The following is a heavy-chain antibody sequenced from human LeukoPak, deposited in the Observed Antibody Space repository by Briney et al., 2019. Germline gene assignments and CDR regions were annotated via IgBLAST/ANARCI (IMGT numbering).Heavy chain of an antibody. V-gene: IGHV1-2*02. CDR1: GYTFTGYY. Sequence: ASVKVSCKASGYTFTGYYMHWVRQAPGQGLEWMGWINPNSGGTNYAQKFQGRVTMTRDTSISTAYMELSRLRSDDTAVYYCARASHYYDSSGYYYVYWGQGTLVIVSS. J-gene: IGHJ4*02. CDR2: INPNSGGT. CDR3: ARASHYYDSSGYYYVY. D-gene: IGHD3-22*01.